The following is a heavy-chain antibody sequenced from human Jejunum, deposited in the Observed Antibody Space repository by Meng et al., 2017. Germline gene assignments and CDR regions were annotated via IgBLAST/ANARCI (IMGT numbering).Heavy chain of an antibody. J-gene: IGHJ4*02. V-gene: IGHV3-7*01. D-gene: IGHD3-3*01. CDR2: IEEHGSGT. Sequence: GESLKTPRAGSGFTFSGPWMRWVRQAPGEGLEWVANIEEHGSGTDYVDSVKGRFAISRDNAKNSLYLQMNSLRAEDSAVDYCARVGVHGDFDYWGQGTLVTVSS. CDR3: ARVGVHGDFDY. CDR1: GFTFSGPW.